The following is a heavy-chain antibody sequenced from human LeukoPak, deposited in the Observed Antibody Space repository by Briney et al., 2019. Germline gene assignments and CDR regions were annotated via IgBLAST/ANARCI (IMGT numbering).Heavy chain of an antibody. CDR2: ISVYNGNT. CDR3: AKGYWSSATCRRFDY. V-gene: IGHV1-18*01. J-gene: IGHJ4*02. Sequence: GASVKVSCKASGYAFTNYAIRWVRQAPGQGLERMGWISVYNGNTNYAQKLQGRVTMTADTSTTTAYMELRSLRSDDTAVYYCAKGYWSSATCRRFDYWGQGALVTVSS. D-gene: IGHD2-2*01. CDR1: GYAFTNYA.